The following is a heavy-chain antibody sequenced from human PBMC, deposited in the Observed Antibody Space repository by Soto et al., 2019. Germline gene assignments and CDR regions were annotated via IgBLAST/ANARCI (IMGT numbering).Heavy chain of an antibody. V-gene: IGHV3-30-3*01. J-gene: IGHJ6*02. D-gene: IGHD1-26*01. CDR2: ISYDGSNK. CDR1: GFTFSSYA. CDR3: ARGGLSGSYYYYYGMDV. Sequence: PGGSLRLSCAASGFTFSSYAMHWVRQAPGKGLEWVAVISYDGSNKYYADSVKGRFTISRDNSKNTLYLQMNSLRAEDTAVYYCARGGLSGSYYYYYGMDVWGQGTTVTVSS.